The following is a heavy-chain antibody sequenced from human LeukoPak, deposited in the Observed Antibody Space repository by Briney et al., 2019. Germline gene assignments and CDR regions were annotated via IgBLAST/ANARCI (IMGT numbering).Heavy chain of an antibody. Sequence: SETLSLTCTVSGGSISGFYWSWIRQPPGKGLEWIGYIYYSGSTNYNPSLKSRVTISVDTSKNQFSLKLSSVTAADTAVYYCARRRRHYDSSGYYYRLNYFDYWGQGTLVTVSS. J-gene: IGHJ4*02. CDR1: GGSISGFY. CDR2: IYYSGST. D-gene: IGHD3-22*01. V-gene: IGHV4-59*12. CDR3: ARRRRHYDSSGYYYRLNYFDY.